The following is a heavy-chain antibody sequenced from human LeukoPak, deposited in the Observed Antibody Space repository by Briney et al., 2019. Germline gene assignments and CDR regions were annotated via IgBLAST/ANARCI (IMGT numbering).Heavy chain of an antibody. CDR2: IYYSGST. CDR1: GGSISSYY. Sequence: SGTLSLTCTVSGGSISSYYWSWIRQPPGKGLEWIGYIYYSGSTNYNPSLKSRVTISVDTSKNQFSLKLSSVTAADTAVYYCARDRAAAGRFDPWGQGTLVTVSS. J-gene: IGHJ5*02. D-gene: IGHD6-13*01. CDR3: ARDRAAAGRFDP. V-gene: IGHV4-59*01.